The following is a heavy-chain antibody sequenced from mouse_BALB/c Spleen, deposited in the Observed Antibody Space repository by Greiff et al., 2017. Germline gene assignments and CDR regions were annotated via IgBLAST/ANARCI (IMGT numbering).Heavy chain of an antibody. CDR1: GYTFTSYY. D-gene: IGHD1-1*01. J-gene: IGHJ2*01. CDR3: TRGQDYYGSSYLDY. CDR2: INPSNGGT. V-gene: IGHV1S81*02. Sequence: VQLQQPGAELVKPGASVKLSCKASGYTFTSYYMYWVKQRPGQGLEWIGGINPSNGGTNFNEKFKSKATLTVDKSSSTAYMQLSSLTSEDSAVYYCTRGQDYYGSSYLDYWGQGTTLTVSS.